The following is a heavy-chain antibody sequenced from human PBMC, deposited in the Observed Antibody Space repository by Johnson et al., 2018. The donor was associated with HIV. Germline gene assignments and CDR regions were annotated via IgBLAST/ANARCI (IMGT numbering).Heavy chain of an antibody. V-gene: IGHV3-33*08. J-gene: IGHJ3*02. CDR1: GFTVSSNY. D-gene: IGHD3-10*01. CDR2: IWYDGSNN. CDR3: AIGRGEFPRHAFDI. Sequence: QVQLVESGGGLVQPGGSLRLSCAASGFTVSSNYMSWVRQAPGKGLEWVAVIWYDGSNNYYADSVKGRFTISKDNSRNTLFLHMNSLRADDTAVYYCAIGRGEFPRHAFDIWGPGTMVTVSS.